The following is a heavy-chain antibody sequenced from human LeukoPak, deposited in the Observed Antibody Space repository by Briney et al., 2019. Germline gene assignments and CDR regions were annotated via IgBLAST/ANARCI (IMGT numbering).Heavy chain of an antibody. D-gene: IGHD3-16*01. J-gene: IGHJ1*01. CDR2: ISSSSSYI. CDR3: VRGGSTHFQH. Sequence: GGSLRLSCAASGFTFSSYSMNWVRQAPGKGLEWVSSISSSSSYIYYADSVKGRFTISRDNAENTLYLQMNSLRAEDTAVYYCVRGGSTHFQHWGQGTLVTVSS. CDR1: GFTFSSYS. V-gene: IGHV3-21*01.